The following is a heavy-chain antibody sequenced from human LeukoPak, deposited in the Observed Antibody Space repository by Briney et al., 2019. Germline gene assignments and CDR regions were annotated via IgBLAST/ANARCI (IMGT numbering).Heavy chain of an antibody. D-gene: IGHD3-22*01. CDR1: GGSISSHY. CDR3: ARGDYYDSSGYYYWFAP. V-gene: IGHV4-59*11. CDR2: IYYSGST. J-gene: IGHJ5*02. Sequence: SETLSLTCTVSGGSISSHYWSWIRQPPGKGLEWIGYIYYSGSTNYNPSLKSRVTISVDTSKNQFSLKLSSVTAADTAVYYCARGDYYDSSGYYYWFAPGGQGPLVTVSS.